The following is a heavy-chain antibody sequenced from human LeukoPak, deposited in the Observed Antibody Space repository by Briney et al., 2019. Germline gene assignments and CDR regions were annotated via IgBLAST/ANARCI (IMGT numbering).Heavy chain of an antibody. CDR2: IYSGGST. Sequence: VRSLRPSPAASGFAVSANFMTTGRQAPGHGLESGSVIYSGGSTYYADSVKGRFTISRDNSKNTLYLQMNSLRAEDTAVYYCAIWFGELSGSWGQGTLVTVSS. CDR1: GFAVSANF. J-gene: IGHJ5*02. D-gene: IGHD3-10*01. V-gene: IGHV3-53*01. CDR3: AIWFGELSGS.